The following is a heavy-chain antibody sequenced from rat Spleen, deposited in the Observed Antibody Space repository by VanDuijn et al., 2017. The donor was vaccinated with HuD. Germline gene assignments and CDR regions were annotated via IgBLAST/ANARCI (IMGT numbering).Heavy chain of an antibody. CDR1: GFTFSNYG. CDR3: ARTGSDY. Sequence: EVQLVESGGGLVQPGRSLKLSCAASGFTFSNYGMAWVRQAPTKGLEWVATISYDGSSTYYRDSVKGRFTISRDNAKNTLDLQMDSLKSEDTATYYCARTGSDYWGQGVMVTVSS. CDR2: ISYDGSST. V-gene: IGHV5-29*01. D-gene: IGHD5-1*01. J-gene: IGHJ2*01.